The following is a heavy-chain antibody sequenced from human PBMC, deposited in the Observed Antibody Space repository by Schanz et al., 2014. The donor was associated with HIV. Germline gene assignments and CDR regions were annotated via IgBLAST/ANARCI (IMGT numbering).Heavy chain of an antibody. CDR3: ASGPLYYFDY. CDR2: MWYDESHK. CDR1: GFTFSSYA. Sequence: VQLLESGGGLVQPGGSLRLSCAASGFTFSSYALNWVRQAPGKGLEWVAAMWYDESHKGYADSVKGRFTISRDNSKNTLYLEMNSLRPEDTAVYYCASGPLYYFDYWGQGTLVTVSS. J-gene: IGHJ4*02. V-gene: IGHV3-33*08.